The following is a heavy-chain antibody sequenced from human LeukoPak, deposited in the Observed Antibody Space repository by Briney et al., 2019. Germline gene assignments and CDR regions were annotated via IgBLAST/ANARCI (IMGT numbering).Heavy chain of an antibody. CDR3: ARASSVRGGSYHRATSYIDY. Sequence: GASVKVSCKASGYTFTSYYMHWVRQAPGQGLEWMGIINPSGGNTSYAQKFQGRVTMTRDTSTSTVYMELSSLRSEDTAVYYCARASSVRGGSYHRATSYIDYWGQGTLVTVSS. V-gene: IGHV1-46*01. D-gene: IGHD2-15*01. CDR1: GYTFTSYY. J-gene: IGHJ4*02. CDR2: INPSGGNT.